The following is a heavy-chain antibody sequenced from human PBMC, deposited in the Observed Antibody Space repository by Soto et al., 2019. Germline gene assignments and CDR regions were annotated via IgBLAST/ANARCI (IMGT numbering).Heavy chain of an antibody. Sequence: QLQLQESGSGLVKPSQTLSLTCAVSGGSISSGGYSWSWIRQPPGKGLEWIGYIYHSGSTYYNPSLKSRVTISVDRSKNQSSLKLSSVTAADTAVYYCARLLGYCISTSCYLYGIDVWGQGTTVTVSS. J-gene: IGHJ6*02. D-gene: IGHD2-2*01. CDR3: ARLLGYCISTSCYLYGIDV. CDR1: GGSISSGGYS. CDR2: IYHSGST. V-gene: IGHV4-30-2*01.